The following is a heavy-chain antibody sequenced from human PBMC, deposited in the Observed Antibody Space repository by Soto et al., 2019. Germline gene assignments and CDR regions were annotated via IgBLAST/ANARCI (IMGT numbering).Heavy chain of an antibody. J-gene: IGHJ3*02. V-gene: IGHV5-51*01. CDR2: IYPRDSDT. CDR3: TRTGVSSTFEI. D-gene: IGHD3-3*01. Sequence: GESLKISCKGSGFSFSSYWIGWVRQMPGKGLECMGIIYPRDSDTRYNPSFQGQVTISVDTSISTAYLQWSSLRTSDTAMYYCTRTGVSSTFEIWGQGXMVTVSS. CDR1: GFSFSSYW.